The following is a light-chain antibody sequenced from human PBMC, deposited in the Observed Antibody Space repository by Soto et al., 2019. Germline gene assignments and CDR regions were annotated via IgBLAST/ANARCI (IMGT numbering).Light chain of an antibody. CDR3: QQTSRTHGT. Sequence: DIQMTQSPSSLSASVGDRVTITCRASQNINRYLNWYQHKPGRAPKLLIFAASNLVSGVPARFSGSGAGTFFTLTISSLQTEDFAYYYCQQTSRTHGTFGRGTKVEIK. J-gene: IGKJ1*01. CDR1: QNINRY. V-gene: IGKV1-39*01. CDR2: AAS.